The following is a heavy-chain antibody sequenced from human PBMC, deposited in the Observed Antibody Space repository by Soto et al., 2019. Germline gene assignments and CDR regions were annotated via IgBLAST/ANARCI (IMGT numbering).Heavy chain of an antibody. V-gene: IGHV1-46*01. CDR1: GNSFTTYY. Sequence: ASVKVSCKASGNSFTTYYMHWVRQAPGQGLEWMGIINPSGGRTTYAQKFQGRVTMTRDTSTSTFHMELSSLTSEDTAVYYCARSFMVPVDYFDSWGQGTLVTVSS. CDR2: INPSGGRT. CDR3: ARSFMVPVDYFDS. D-gene: IGHD3-10*01. J-gene: IGHJ4*02.